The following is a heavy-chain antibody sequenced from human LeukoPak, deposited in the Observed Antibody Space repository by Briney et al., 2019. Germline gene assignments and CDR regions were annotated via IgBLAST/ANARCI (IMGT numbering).Heavy chain of an antibody. J-gene: IGHJ3*02. Sequence: ASVKVSCKASGYTFTSYAMHWVRQSPGQRLEWMGWINAGNGNTKYSQKLQGRVTMTTDTSTSTAYMELRSLRSDDTAVYYCARGGYYDILTGYETVDAFDIWGQGTMVTVSS. V-gene: IGHV1-3*01. CDR3: ARGGYYDILTGYETVDAFDI. CDR2: INAGNGNT. D-gene: IGHD3-9*01. CDR1: GYTFTSYA.